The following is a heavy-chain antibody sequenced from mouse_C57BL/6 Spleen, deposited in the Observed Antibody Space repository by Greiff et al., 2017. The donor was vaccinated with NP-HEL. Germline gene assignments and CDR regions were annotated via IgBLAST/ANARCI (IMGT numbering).Heavy chain of an antibody. J-gene: IGHJ3*01. Sequence: EVKLMESEGGLVQPGSSMKLSCTASGFTFSDYYMAWVRQVPEKGLEWVANINYDGSSTYYLDSLKSRFIISRDNAKNILYLQMSSLKSEDTATYYCAREDGDGDGYYWFAYWGQGTLVTVSA. V-gene: IGHV5-16*01. CDR1: GFTFSDYY. D-gene: IGHD2-3*01. CDR3: AREDGDGDGYYWFAY. CDR2: INYDGSST.